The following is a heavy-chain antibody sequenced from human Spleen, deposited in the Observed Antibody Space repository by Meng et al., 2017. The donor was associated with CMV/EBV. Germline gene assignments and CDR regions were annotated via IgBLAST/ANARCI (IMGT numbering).Heavy chain of an antibody. CDR2: MNPNSGTT. Sequence: SCTASSSPFTSYAINWVRQATGRGLEWMGWMNPNSGTTGSAQKFQGRVTITRNTSISTAYMELSSLRSEDTAVYYCARGRERIDYWGQGTLVTVSS. V-gene: IGHV1-8*03. J-gene: IGHJ4*02. D-gene: IGHD1-26*01. CDR3: ARGRERIDY. CDR1: SSPFTSYA.